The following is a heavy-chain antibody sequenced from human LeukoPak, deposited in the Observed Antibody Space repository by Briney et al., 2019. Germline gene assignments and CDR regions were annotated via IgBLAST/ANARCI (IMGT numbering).Heavy chain of an antibody. V-gene: IGHV3-74*01. D-gene: IGHD6-19*01. Sequence: PGGSLRLSCAASGFTFSSYWMHWVRQTPGKGLVWVSRINNDGSLTNYADSVKGRFTISRDNAKNTLYLQMNSLRAKDTAVYYCARPGIALAGDYWGQGALVTVSS. CDR2: INNDGSLT. CDR1: GFTFSSYW. CDR3: ARPGIALAGDY. J-gene: IGHJ4*02.